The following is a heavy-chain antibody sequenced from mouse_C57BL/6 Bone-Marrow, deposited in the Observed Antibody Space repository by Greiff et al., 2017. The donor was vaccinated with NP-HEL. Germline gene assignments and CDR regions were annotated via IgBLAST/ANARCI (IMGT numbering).Heavy chain of an antibody. CDR2: FYPGSGSI. CDR3: ARHGDYFGSSYGYFDV. D-gene: IGHD1-1*01. Sequence: VQLVEPGAELVKPGASVKLSCKASGYTFTEYTIHWVKQRSGQGLEWIGWFYPGSGSIKYNEKFKDKATLTADKSSSTVYMDLSRLTSEDSAVYFCARHGDYFGSSYGYFDVWGTGTTVTVSS. CDR1: GYTFTEYT. V-gene: IGHV1-62-2*01. J-gene: IGHJ1*03.